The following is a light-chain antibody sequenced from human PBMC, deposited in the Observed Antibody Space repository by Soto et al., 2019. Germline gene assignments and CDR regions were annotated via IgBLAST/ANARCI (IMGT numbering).Light chain of an antibody. J-gene: IGKJ5*01. V-gene: IGKV3-15*01. CDR2: GAS. CDR1: QNVSSN. Sequence: EIVMTQSPATLSVSPGERATLSCRASQNVSSNLAWYQQTPGQAPRLIIYGASSRATGIPARFSGSGSGTEFTLTISSLQSEDFVFYYCQQYNNWPPNTFGQGTRLEIK. CDR3: QQYNNWPPNT.